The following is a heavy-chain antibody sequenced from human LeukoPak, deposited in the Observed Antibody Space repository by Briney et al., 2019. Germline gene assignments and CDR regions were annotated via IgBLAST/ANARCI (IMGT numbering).Heavy chain of an antibody. D-gene: IGHD1-1*01. CDR1: GFSVGGNY. Sequence: GGSLRLSCAASGFSVGGNYISWVRQAPGKGLEWVSMIYSDGSIFHADSVKGRFTMSRDNSRDTLDLQMNSLRVEDTAVYFCARDRRRLRGMNGDGDAFDIWGQGTMVTVSS. J-gene: IGHJ3*02. V-gene: IGHV3-53*01. CDR3: ARDRRRLRGMNGDGDAFDI. CDR2: IYSDGSI.